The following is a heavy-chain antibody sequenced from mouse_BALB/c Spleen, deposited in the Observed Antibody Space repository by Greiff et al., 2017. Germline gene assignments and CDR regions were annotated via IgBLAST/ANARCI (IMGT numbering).Heavy chain of an antibody. CDR2: IRNKANGYTT. Sequence: EVHLVESGGGLVQPGGSLRLSCATSGFTFTDYYMSWVRQPPGKALEWLGFIRNKANGYTTEYSASVKGRFTISRDNSQSILYLQMNTLRAEDSATYYCARGGYDFYFDYWGQGTTITVSS. D-gene: IGHD2-14*01. CDR3: ARGGYDFYFDY. J-gene: IGHJ2*01. CDR1: GFTFTDYY. V-gene: IGHV7-3*02.